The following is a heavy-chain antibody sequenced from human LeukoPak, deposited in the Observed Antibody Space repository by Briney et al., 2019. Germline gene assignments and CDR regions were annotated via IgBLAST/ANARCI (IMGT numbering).Heavy chain of an antibody. CDR3: ARGHISLYGSGSYYKGDWFDL. CDR1: GYTFTSYD. J-gene: IGHJ5*02. CDR2: MNPNSGNT. V-gene: IGHV1-8*01. Sequence: ASVKVSCKASGYTFTSYDINWVRQATGQGLEWMGWMNPNSGNTGYAQKFQGRVTMTRNTSISTAYMELSSLRSEDTAVYYCARGHISLYGSGSYYKGDWFDLWGQGTLVTVSS. D-gene: IGHD3-10*01.